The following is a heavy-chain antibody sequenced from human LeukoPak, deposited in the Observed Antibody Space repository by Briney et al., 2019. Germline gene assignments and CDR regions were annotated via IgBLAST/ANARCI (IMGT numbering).Heavy chain of an antibody. CDR2: INPSGSST. CDR3: ARDNSVGDVAWWFDP. Sequence: GASVKVSCKASGYSSTSHYMHWVRQAPGQGLEWLGLINPSGSSTLYAQKFQGRVTMTRDMSTTTDYMELSSLRSEDTAVYYCARDNSVGDVAWWFDPWGQGTLVTVSS. D-gene: IGHD1-26*01. V-gene: IGHV1-46*01. CDR1: GYSSTSHY. J-gene: IGHJ5*02.